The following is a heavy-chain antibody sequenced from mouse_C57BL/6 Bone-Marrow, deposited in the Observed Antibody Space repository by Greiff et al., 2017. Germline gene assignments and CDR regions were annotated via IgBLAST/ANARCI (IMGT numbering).Heavy chain of an antibody. V-gene: IGHV1-80*01. Sequence: QVQLQQSGAELVKPGASVKISCKASGYAFSSYWMTWVKQRPGKGLEWIGQIYPGDGDTNYNEKFKGKATLTADKSSSTAYMQLSSLTSEDSAVYFCARSAWLVRAMDYWGQGTSVTVSS. CDR2: IYPGDGDT. D-gene: IGHD2-3*01. CDR3: ARSAWLVRAMDY. CDR1: GYAFSSYW. J-gene: IGHJ4*01.